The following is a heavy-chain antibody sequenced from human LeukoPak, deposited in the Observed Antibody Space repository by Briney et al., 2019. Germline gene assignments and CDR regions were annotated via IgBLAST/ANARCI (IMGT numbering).Heavy chain of an antibody. V-gene: IGHV1-8*03. J-gene: IGHJ5*02. CDR3: ARKRSDFWSGYYSGEGNNWFDP. CDR2: MNPNSGNT. Sequence: ASVKVSCKASGYTFTSYDINWVRQATGQGLEWMGWMNPNSGNTGYAQKFQGRVTITRNTSISTAYMELSSLRSEDTAVYYCARKRSDFWSGYYSGEGNNWFDPWGQGTLVTVSS. D-gene: IGHD3-3*01. CDR1: GYTFTSYD.